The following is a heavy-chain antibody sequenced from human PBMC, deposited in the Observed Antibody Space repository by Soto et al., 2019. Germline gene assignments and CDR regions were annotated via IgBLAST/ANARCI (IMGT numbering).Heavy chain of an antibody. J-gene: IGHJ5*02. D-gene: IGHD2-2*01. CDR2: MNPNSGNT. CDR3: ARSEASVVPGVAPAEFDP. Sequence: ASVKVSCKASGYTFTSYDINWVRQATGQGLEWMGWMNPNSGNTGYAQKFQGRVTMTRNTSISTAYMELSSLRSEDTAVYYCARSEASVVPGVAPAEFDPWGQGTLVTVSS. V-gene: IGHV1-8*01. CDR1: GYTFTSYD.